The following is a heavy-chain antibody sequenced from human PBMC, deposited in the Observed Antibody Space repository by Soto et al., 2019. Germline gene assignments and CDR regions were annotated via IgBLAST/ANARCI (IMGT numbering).Heavy chain of an antibody. CDR1: GFTFSSYG. CDR2: ISYDGSNK. V-gene: IGHV3-30*18. D-gene: IGHD3-9*01. J-gene: IGHJ4*02. CDR3: AKARLVSGDFTDY. Sequence: GGSLRLSCAASGFTFSSYGMHWVRQAPGKGLEWVAVISYDGSNKYYADSVKGRFTISRDNSKNTLYLQMNSLRAEDTAVYYCAKARLVSGDFTDYWGQGTLVTVSS.